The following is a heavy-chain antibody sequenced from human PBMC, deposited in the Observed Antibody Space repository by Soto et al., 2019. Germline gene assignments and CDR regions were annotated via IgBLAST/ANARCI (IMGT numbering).Heavy chain of an antibody. J-gene: IGHJ4*02. Sequence: QVQLVESGGGLVKPGGSLRLSCAASGFTFSNYYMAWIRQAPGKGLECLSYISSREVTIYYADSVKGRFTTSRDNTKNSLYLQMSSLRDEDTGVYYCARVSASGWHVNGRDYFDSWGQGTLVTVSS. CDR3: ARVSASGWHVNGRDYFDS. CDR2: ISSREVTI. CDR1: GFTFSNYY. V-gene: IGHV3-11*01. D-gene: IGHD6-19*01.